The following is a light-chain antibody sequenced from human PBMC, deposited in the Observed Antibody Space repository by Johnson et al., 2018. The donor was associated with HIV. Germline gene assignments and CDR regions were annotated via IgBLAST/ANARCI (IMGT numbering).Light chain of an antibody. CDR3: GTWDSSLSAGV. J-gene: IGLJ1*01. Sequence: QSLLTQPPSVSAAPGQKVTISCSGSSSNIGNNYVSWYQQLPGTAPKLLIYENNKRPSGIPDRFSGSKSGTSATLGITGLQTGDEADYYCGTWDSSLSAGVVGSGTKGTVL. V-gene: IGLV1-51*02. CDR1: SSNIGNNY. CDR2: ENN.